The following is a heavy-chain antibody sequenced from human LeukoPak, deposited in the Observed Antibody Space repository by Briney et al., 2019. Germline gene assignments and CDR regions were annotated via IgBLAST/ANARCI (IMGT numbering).Heavy chain of an antibody. D-gene: IGHD4-23*01. CDR3: ARGRPHGNDY. V-gene: IGHV3-74*01. J-gene: IGHJ4*02. CDR2: IASDGSSA. CDR1: GFTFSNYW. Sequence: GGSLRLSCAASGFTFSNYWMNWVRQAPGKGLVWVSRIASDGSSATYADSVKGRFSISRDNAKNTLYLQMNSLRVEDTAVYYCARGRPHGNDYWGQGTLVTVSS.